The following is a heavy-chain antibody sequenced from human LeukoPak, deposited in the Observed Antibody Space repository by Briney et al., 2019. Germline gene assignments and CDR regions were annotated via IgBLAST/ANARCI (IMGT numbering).Heavy chain of an antibody. D-gene: IGHD3-22*01. V-gene: IGHV3-33*06. CDR3: AKDRSSGYYRGWFDP. CDR1: GFTFSSYG. Sequence: GGSLRLSCAASGFTFSSYGMHWVRQAPGKGLEWVAVIWYDGSNKYYADSVKGRFTISRDNSKNTLYLQMNSLRAEDTAVYYCAKDRSSGYYRGWFDPWGQGTLVTVSS. J-gene: IGHJ5*02. CDR2: IWYDGSNK.